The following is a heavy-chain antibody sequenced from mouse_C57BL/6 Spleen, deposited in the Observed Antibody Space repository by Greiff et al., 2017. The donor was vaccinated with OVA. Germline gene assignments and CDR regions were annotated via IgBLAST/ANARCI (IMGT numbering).Heavy chain of an antibody. Sequence: QVQLQQSGPELVKPGASVKISCKASGYAFSSSWMNWVKQRPGKGLEWIGRIYPGDGDTNYNGKFKGKATLTADKSSSTAYMQLSSLTSEDSAVYFCARTSYDGYYGFAYWGQGTLVTVSA. CDR3: ARTSYDGYYGFAY. CDR2: IYPGDGDT. J-gene: IGHJ3*01. CDR1: GYAFSSSW. V-gene: IGHV1-82*01. D-gene: IGHD2-3*01.